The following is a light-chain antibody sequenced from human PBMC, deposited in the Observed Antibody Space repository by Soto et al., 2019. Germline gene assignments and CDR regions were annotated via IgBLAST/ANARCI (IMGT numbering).Light chain of an antibody. CDR3: CSYAGRSTWDVV. V-gene: IGLV2-8*01. J-gene: IGLJ2*01. CDR1: SSDVGGYNY. Sequence: QSALTQPPSASGSPGQSVTISCTGTSSDVGGYNYVSWYQQHPGKAPRLMVYEVTKRPSGVPARFSGSKSGNTASLTVSGLQAEDEADYYCCSYAGRSTWDVVFGGGTKLTVL. CDR2: EVT.